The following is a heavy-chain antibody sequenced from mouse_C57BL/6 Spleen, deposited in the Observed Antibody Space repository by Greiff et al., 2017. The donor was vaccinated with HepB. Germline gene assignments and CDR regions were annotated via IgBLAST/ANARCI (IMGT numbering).Heavy chain of an antibody. D-gene: IGHD1-1*01. J-gene: IGHJ2*01. CDR3: AIYGSSLFDY. CDR1: GYTFTSYW. Sequence: VQLQQPGAELVKPGASVKLSCKASGYTFTSYWMQWVKQRPGQGLEWIGEIDPSDSYTNYNQKFKGKATLTVDTSSSTAYMQLSSLTSEDSAVYYCAIYGSSLFDYWGQGTTLTVSS. V-gene: IGHV1-50*01. CDR2: IDPSDSYT.